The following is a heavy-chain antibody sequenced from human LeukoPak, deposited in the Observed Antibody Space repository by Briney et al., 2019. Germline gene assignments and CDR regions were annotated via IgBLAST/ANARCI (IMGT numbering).Heavy chain of an antibody. CDR3: ARLRRAYMATIIWAPHDAFDI. CDR1: GYSFTSYW. CDR2: IYPGDSDT. Sequence: GESLKISCKGSGYSFTSYWIGWVRQMPGKGLEWMGIIYPGDSDTRYSPSFQGQVTISADKSISTAYLQWSSLKASDTAMYYRARLRRAYMATIIWAPHDAFDIWGQGTMVTVSS. D-gene: IGHD5-24*01. J-gene: IGHJ3*02. V-gene: IGHV5-51*01.